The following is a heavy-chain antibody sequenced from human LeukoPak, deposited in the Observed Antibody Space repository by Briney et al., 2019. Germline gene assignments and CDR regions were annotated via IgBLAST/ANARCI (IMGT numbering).Heavy chain of an antibody. CDR1: GGSISSYY. D-gene: IGHD3-10*01. CDR2: IYASGNT. J-gene: IGHJ4*02. V-gene: IGHV4-4*07. Sequence: PSETLSLTCTVSGGSISSYYWSWIRQPAGKGLEWIGRIYASGNTNYNPSLKSRVAISLDTSKNQFSLKLTSVSAADTAVYYCARSPTLYFGADYWGQGTLVTVSS. CDR3: ARSPTLYFGADY.